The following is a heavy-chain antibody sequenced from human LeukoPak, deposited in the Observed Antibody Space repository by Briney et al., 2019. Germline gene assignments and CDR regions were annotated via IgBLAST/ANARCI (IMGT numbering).Heavy chain of an antibody. Sequence: GGSLRLSCAASGFTFSSYAMSWVRRAPGKGLEWVSAISGSGGSTYYADSVKGRFTISRDNSKNTLYLQMNSLRAEDTAVYYCAKDSSYSSGWYIDYWGQGTLVTVSS. V-gene: IGHV3-23*01. CDR2: ISGSGGST. CDR1: GFTFSSYA. D-gene: IGHD6-19*01. J-gene: IGHJ4*02. CDR3: AKDSSYSSGWYIDY.